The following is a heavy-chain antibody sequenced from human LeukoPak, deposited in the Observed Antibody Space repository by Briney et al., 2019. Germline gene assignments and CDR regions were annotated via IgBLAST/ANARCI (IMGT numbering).Heavy chain of an antibody. CDR1: RFTFSNYE. V-gene: IGHV3-48*03. CDR3: ARGADYHSGSYYAFDV. CDR2: IFRGGTVI. Sequence: GGSLRLSCAASRFTFSNYEMNWVRQAPGKGLEWVSYIFRGGTVIYYADSVKGRFTISRDDAKNSLYLQMNSLRAEDTAVYYCARGADYHSGSYYAFDVWGQGTMVTVSS. D-gene: IGHD3-10*01. J-gene: IGHJ3*01.